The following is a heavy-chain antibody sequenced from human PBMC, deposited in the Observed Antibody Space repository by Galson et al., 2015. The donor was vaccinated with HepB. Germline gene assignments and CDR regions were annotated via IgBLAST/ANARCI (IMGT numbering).Heavy chain of an antibody. J-gene: IGHJ4*02. V-gene: IGHV3-33*01. Sequence: SLRLSCAASGFTFSSYGMHWVRQAPGKGLEWVAVIWYDGSNKYYADSVKGRFTISRDNSKNTLYLQMNSLRAEDTAVYYCARHRGRFLILHEGGGIDYWGQGTLVTVSS. CDR2: IWYDGSNK. D-gene: IGHD3-3*01. CDR1: GFTFSSYG. CDR3: ARHRGRFLILHEGGGIDY.